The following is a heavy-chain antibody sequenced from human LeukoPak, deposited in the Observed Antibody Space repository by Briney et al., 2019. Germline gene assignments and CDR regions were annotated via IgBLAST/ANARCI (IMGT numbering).Heavy chain of an antibody. CDR2: IGGLGSST. CDR1: GFTFSSHA. J-gene: IGHJ1*01. D-gene: IGHD3-3*01. V-gene: IGHV3-23*01. Sequence: GGSLRLSCAASGFTFSSHAMAWVRQAPGKGLEWVSAIGGLGSSTYYGDSVKGRFTISRDNSKNTLYLQMDSLRAEDTAVYYCAKGDFWNGLGEYFLYWGQGILVTVSS. CDR3: AKGDFWNGLGEYFLY.